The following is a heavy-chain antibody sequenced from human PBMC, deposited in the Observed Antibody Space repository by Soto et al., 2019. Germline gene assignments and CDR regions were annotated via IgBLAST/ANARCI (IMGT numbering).Heavy chain of an antibody. J-gene: IGHJ5*02. V-gene: IGHV4-59*08. Sequence: SETLSLICAVSGGSISNYFWSWIRQPPGKGLEWIGYIYDIKSTNYNPSLKSRVTISVDTSKNQFSLKLSSVTAADTAVYYCAGQPYNSRFEPWGQGTLVTVSS. CDR2: IYDIKST. CDR3: AGQPYNSRFEP. D-gene: IGHD1-20*01. CDR1: GGSISNYF.